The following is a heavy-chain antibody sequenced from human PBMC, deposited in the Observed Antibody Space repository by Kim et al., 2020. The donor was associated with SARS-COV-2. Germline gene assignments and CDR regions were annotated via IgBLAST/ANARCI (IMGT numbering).Heavy chain of an antibody. CDR3: ARGDYGSGSYYNPFDP. D-gene: IGHD3-10*01. Sequence: SLKSRVTISVDTSKNQFSLKLSSVTAADTAVYYCARGDYGSGSYYNPFDPWGQGTLVTVSS. J-gene: IGHJ5*02. V-gene: IGHV4-34*01.